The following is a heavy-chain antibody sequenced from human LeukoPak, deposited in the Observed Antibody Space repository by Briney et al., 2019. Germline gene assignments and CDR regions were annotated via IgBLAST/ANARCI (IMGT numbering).Heavy chain of an antibody. CDR2: ICGSSGCT. Sequence: PGGSLRLSCAASGFTFNTYAIYWVRQAPGKGLEWVSGICGSSGCTYYADSVKGRFTISRDNSKNTVYLQMNSLTADDAAVYYCAKTTVGYSSGRYPGWPADCWGQGTLVSVSP. CDR3: AKTTVGYSSGRYPGWPADC. CDR1: GFTFNTYA. D-gene: IGHD6-19*01. J-gene: IGHJ4*02. V-gene: IGHV3-23*01.